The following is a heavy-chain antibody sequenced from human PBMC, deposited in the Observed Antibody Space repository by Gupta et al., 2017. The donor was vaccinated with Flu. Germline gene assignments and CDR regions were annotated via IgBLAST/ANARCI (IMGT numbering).Heavy chain of an antibody. CDR2: INHSGST. V-gene: IGHV4-34*01. Sequence: QVQLQQWGAGLLKPSETLSLTCAVYGGSFSGYYWSWIRQPPGKGLEWIGEINHSGSTNYNPSLKSRVTISVDTSKNQFSLKLSSVTAADTAVYYCVRTEPIQKYGMDVWGQGTTVTVSS. CDR1: GGSFSGYY. D-gene: IGHD5-18*01. J-gene: IGHJ6*02. CDR3: VRTEPIQKYGMDV.